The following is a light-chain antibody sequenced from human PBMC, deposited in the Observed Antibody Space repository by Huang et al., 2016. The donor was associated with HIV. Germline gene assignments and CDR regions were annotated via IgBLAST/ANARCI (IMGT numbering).Light chain of an antibody. CDR3: HQCYDIPQT. V-gene: IGKV4-1*01. CDR2: WAS. CDR1: QRVLKTSNNKNC. Sequence: DIIMTQSPDSLALSLGGRAAINCTASQRVLKTSNNKNCLSWYQLKVGQPPKLLIYWASTRESGVPDRFRGSGSGTHFTLTIASLQAEDVAVYYCHQCYDIPQTFGQGTKVEVK. J-gene: IGKJ1*01.